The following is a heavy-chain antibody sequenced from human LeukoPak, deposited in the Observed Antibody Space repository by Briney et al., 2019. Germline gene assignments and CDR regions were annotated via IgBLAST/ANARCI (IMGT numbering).Heavy chain of an antibody. V-gene: IGHV3-30-3*01. CDR2: ISYDGSNK. D-gene: IGHD3-22*01. J-gene: IGHJ4*02. Sequence: AGGSLRLSCAASGFTFSSYAMHWVRQAPGKGLEWVAVISYDGSNKYYADSVKGRFTISRDNSKNTLYLQMNSLRAEDTAVYYCARVPGYDSSGYFDYWGQGTLVTVPS. CDR3: ARVPGYDSSGYFDY. CDR1: GFTFSSYA.